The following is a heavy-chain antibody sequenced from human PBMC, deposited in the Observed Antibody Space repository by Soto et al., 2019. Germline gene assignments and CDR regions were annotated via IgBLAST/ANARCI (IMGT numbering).Heavy chain of an antibody. CDR3: ARDRVSYGGYFDY. Sequence: QVQLQESGPGLVKPSETLSLTCTVSGGSVSSGTYYWTWIRQPPGKGLEWIGYVYYSGSTKYNPPRKSRATISVETSKSQFSLKLSSVTAADTAIYYCARDRVSYGGYFDYWGQGTLVTVSS. J-gene: IGHJ4*02. V-gene: IGHV4-61*01. CDR1: GGSVSSGTYY. D-gene: IGHD3-16*01. CDR2: VYYSGST.